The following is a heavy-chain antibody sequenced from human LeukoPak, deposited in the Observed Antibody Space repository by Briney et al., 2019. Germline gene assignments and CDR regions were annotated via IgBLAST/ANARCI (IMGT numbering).Heavy chain of an antibody. CDR1: GFTFSSYW. V-gene: IGHV3-7*03. Sequence: GGSLRLSCAASGFTFSSYWMSWVRQAPGKGLEWVANIKQDGSEKYYVDSVKGRFTISRDNAKNSLYLQMNSLRAEDTAVYYCAKELFYDSSGYYQPFDYWGQGTLVTVSS. D-gene: IGHD3-22*01. J-gene: IGHJ4*02. CDR2: IKQDGSEK. CDR3: AKELFYDSSGYYQPFDY.